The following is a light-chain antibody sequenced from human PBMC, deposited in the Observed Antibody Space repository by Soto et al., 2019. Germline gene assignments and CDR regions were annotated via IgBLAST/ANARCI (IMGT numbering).Light chain of an antibody. CDR2: DAS. CDR1: QSISSW. Sequence: DIQMTQSPSILSASVGDRVTMTCRASQSISSWLAWYQQKPGKAPKLLIYDASSLESGVPSRFSGSGSGTEFTLTISSLQPEDFATYYCLQHKSYPITFGQGTRLEIK. V-gene: IGKV1-5*01. CDR3: LQHKSYPIT. J-gene: IGKJ5*01.